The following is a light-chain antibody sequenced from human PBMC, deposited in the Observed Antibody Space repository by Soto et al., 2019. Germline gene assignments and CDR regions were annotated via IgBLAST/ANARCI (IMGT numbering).Light chain of an antibody. Sequence: QSALTQPASVSGSPGQSITISCTRSSTDFENYNLVSWYQHCPDKAPKLIIYEGTKRPSEISDRFSGSESGTTASLIISGLQPEDEADYYCSSYAGSSGRVVFGGGTKLTVL. V-gene: IGLV2-23*01. CDR2: EGT. CDR3: SSYAGSSGRVV. CDR1: STDFENYNL. J-gene: IGLJ2*01.